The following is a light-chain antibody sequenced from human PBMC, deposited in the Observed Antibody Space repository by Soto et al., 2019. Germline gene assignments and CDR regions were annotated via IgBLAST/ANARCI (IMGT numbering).Light chain of an antibody. J-gene: IGLJ2*01. CDR1: TSNIGAGYD. Sequence: QSVLTQPPSVSGAPGQRVTISCTGSTSNIGAGYDVHWYQQLPGTAPKLLIFANTNRPSGVPDRFSGSKSGTSASLAITGLQAEDEADYYCQSYDSSLSGSVVFGAGTKVTV. CDR2: ANT. CDR3: QSYDSSLSGSVV. V-gene: IGLV1-40*01.